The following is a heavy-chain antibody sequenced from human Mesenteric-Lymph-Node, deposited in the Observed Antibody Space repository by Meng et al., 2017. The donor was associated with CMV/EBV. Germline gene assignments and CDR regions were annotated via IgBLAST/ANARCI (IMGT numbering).Heavy chain of an antibody. CDR3: ARELLATWEPFDY. V-gene: IGHV3-74*01. D-gene: IGHD1-26*01. CDR2: INSDGSST. J-gene: IGHJ4*02. Sequence: GGSLRLSCAASGFTFSSYWMHWVRQGPEKGLVWVSRINSDGSSTIYADSVKGRFTVSRDNAKNTLYLQMNSLRADDTAVYFCARELLATWEPFDYWGQGTLVTVSS. CDR1: GFTFSSYW.